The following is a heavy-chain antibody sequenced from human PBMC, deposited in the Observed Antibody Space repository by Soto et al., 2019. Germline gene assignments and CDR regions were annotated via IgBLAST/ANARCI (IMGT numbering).Heavy chain of an antibody. CDR1: GGSISSSSYY. Sequence: QLQLQESGPGLVKPSETLSLTCTVSGGSISSSSYYWGWIRQPPGKGLEWIGSIHYSGSTYYNPSLMSRVTISVDTSKNQFSLRLSCVTAADTAVYYCARLSGYCSNGVCGYYYYGMDVWGQGTTVTDSS. CDR2: IHYSGST. J-gene: IGHJ6*02. V-gene: IGHV4-39*01. D-gene: IGHD2-8*01. CDR3: ARLSGYCSNGVCGYYYYGMDV.